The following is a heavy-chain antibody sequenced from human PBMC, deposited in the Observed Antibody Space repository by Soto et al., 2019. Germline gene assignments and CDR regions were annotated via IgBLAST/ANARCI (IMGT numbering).Heavy chain of an antibody. CDR1: GFTFSSYS. CDR3: ARYSGSRPYYYYGMDV. Sequence: GSLRLSCAASGFTFSSYSMNWVRQAPGKGLEWVSSISSSSSYIYYADSVKGRFTISRDNAKNSLYLQMNSLRAEDTVVYYCARYSGSRPYYYYGMDVWGQGTTVTVSS. D-gene: IGHD1-26*01. V-gene: IGHV3-21*01. CDR2: ISSSSSYI. J-gene: IGHJ6*02.